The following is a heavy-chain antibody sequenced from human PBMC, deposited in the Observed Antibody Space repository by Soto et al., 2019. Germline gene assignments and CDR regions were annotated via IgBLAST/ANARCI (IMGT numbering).Heavy chain of an antibody. CDR3: ARVPFYGSGSSFYYYGMDV. Sequence: SETLSLTCTVSGGSISSGDYYWSWIRQPPGKGLEWIGYIYYSGSTYYNPSLKSRVTISVDTSKNQFSLKLSSVTAADTAVYYCARVPFYGSGSSFYYYGMDVWGQGTTVTVSS. V-gene: IGHV4-30-4*01. CDR1: GGSISSGDYY. J-gene: IGHJ6*02. CDR2: IYYSGST. D-gene: IGHD3-10*01.